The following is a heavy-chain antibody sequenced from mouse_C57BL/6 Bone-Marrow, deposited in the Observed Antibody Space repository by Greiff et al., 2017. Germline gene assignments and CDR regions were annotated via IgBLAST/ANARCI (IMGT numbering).Heavy chain of an antibody. CDR3: ARRGYDYDGFAY. D-gene: IGHD2-4*01. V-gene: IGHV1-50*01. J-gene: IGHJ3*01. CDR1: GYTFTSYW. Sequence: QVQLQQPGAELVKPGASVKLSCKASGYTFTSYWMQWVKQRPGQGLEWIGEIDPSDSYTNYNQKFKGKATLTVDTSSSKAYMQLSSLESEDSAVYYCARRGYDYDGFAYWGQGTLVTVSA. CDR2: IDPSDSYT.